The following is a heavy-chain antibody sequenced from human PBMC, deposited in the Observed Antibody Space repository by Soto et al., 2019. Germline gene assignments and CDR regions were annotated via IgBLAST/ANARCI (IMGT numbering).Heavy chain of an antibody. V-gene: IGHV4-30-4*01. J-gene: IGHJ6*02. CDR1: GSSISSGYYY. CDR2: IYYSGNT. Sequence: SETLYLTCSVSGSSISSGYYYWSGIRQPPGKGLERIGNIYYSGNTYYNPSRKGRLIISIDTSKNQFSLKVGCVTATDTGVYYCASATLCGMDFWGQGNTVTVSS. CDR3: ASATLCGMDF. D-gene: IGHD2-15*01.